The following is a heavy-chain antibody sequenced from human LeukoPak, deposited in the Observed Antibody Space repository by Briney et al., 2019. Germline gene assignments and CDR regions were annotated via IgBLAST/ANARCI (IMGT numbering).Heavy chain of an antibody. J-gene: IGHJ4*02. D-gene: IGHD3-16*01. V-gene: IGHV3-21*01. CDR2: ISSSSSYI. CDR3: ARDQGTFARGDY. CDR1: GFTFSSYS. Sequence: GGSLRLSCAASGFTFSSYSMNWVRQAPGKGLEWVSSISSSSSYIYYADSVKGRFTISRDNAKNSLYLQMNSLRAEDTAVYYCARDQGTFARGDYWGQGTLVTVSS.